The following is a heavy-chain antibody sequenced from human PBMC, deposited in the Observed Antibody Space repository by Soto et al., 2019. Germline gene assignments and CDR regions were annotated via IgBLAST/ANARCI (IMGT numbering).Heavy chain of an antibody. D-gene: IGHD3-16*02. CDR3: AVTYYDYVWGSYPIPNFDY. Sequence: SETLSLTCTVSGGSISSSSYYWGWIRQPPGKGLEWIGSIYYSGSTYYNPSLKSRVTISVDTSKNQFSLKLSSVTAADTAVYYCAVTYYDYVWGSYPIPNFDYWGQGTLVTVSS. CDR1: GGSISSSSYY. J-gene: IGHJ4*02. CDR2: IYYSGST. V-gene: IGHV4-39*01.